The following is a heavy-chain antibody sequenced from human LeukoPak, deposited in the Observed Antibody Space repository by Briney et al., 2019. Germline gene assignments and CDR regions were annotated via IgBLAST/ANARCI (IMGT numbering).Heavy chain of an antibody. CDR3: ARGGYYGSGNDFRFDP. CDR1: GGSISSSSYY. V-gene: IGHV4-39*07. Sequence: SETLSLTCTVSGGSISSSSYYWGWIRQPPGKGLEWIGSIYYSGSTNHNPSLKSRVTISVDTSKNQFSLKLSSVTAADTAVYYCARGGYYGSGNDFRFDPWGQGTLVTVSS. D-gene: IGHD3-10*01. J-gene: IGHJ5*02. CDR2: IYYSGST.